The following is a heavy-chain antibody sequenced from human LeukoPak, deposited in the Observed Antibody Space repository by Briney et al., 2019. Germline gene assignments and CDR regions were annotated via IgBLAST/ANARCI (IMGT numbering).Heavy chain of an antibody. J-gene: IGHJ4*02. D-gene: IGHD6-13*01. CDR3: ARAWGGGGAAAVIDY. CDR1: GFTFSSYE. V-gene: IGHV3-48*03. CDR2: ISSSGSTI. Sequence: PGGSLRLSCAASGFTFSSYEMNWVRQAPGKGLEWVSYISSSGSTIYCADSVKGRFTISRDNAKNSLYLQMNSLRAEDTAVYYCARAWGGGGAAAVIDYWGQGTLVTVSS.